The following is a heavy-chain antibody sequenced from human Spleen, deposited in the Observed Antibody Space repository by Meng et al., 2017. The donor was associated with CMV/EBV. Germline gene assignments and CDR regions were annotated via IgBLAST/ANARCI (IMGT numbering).Heavy chain of an antibody. V-gene: IGHV5-51*01. CDR1: GYTFTDYW. D-gene: IGHD3-22*01. CDR2: IYPGDSDT. CDR3: ARSRYYYDSSGYYYDN. Sequence: GESLKISCKGSGYTFTDYWIIWVRQMPGKGLEWIGIIYPGDSDTRYSPSFQGQVTISADKSISTAYLQWSSLKASDTAMYYCARSRYYYDSSGYYYDNWGQGTLVTVSS. J-gene: IGHJ4*02.